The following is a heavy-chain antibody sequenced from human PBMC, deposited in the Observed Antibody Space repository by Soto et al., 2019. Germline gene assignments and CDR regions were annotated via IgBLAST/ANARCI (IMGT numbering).Heavy chain of an antibody. Sequence: SETLSLTCTVSGGSISSGSYYWGWIRQPPGKGLEWIASIYSRGSTYYNPSLKSRVTISADTSKNQFSLKLSSVTAADTAVYYCARPRSGTYSYFDSWGQGTLVTVSS. V-gene: IGHV4-39*01. D-gene: IGHD3-10*01. CDR1: GGSISSGSYY. J-gene: IGHJ4*02. CDR2: IYSRGST. CDR3: ARPRSGTYSYFDS.